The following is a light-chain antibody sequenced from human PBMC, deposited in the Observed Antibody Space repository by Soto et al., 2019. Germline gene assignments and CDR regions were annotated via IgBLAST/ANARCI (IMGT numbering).Light chain of an antibody. CDR1: QYISNY. CDR2: ESS. J-gene: IGKJ3*01. Sequence: DIQMPQSPPSLSASVGDRVTITCRASQYISNYLNWYQQKPGKAPKVLIYESSNLEAGVPSRFSGSGAGTEFTFTISSLQPEDIATYYCQQYDNLPLTFGPGTKVDIK. V-gene: IGKV1-33*01. CDR3: QQYDNLPLT.